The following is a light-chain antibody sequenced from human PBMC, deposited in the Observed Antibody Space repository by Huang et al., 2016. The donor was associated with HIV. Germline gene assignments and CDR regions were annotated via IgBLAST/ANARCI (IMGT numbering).Light chain of an antibody. J-gene: IGKJ5*01. CDR2: DAS. CDR3: QQYNDWPPIT. Sequence: EIVMMQSPDTLSVFPGERVTLSCRASESVSSSLAWYQQKSGQAPRLLIYDASTRATGIPARFSGSGSGTEFTLTINSLLSEDFAVHYCQQYNDWPPITFGQGTRLDMK. CDR1: ESVSSS. V-gene: IGKV3-15*01.